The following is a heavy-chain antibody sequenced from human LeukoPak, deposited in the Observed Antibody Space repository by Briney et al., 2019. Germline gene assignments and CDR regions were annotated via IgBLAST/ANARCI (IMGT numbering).Heavy chain of an antibody. Sequence: GGSLRPSCAASGFTFSSYSMNWVRQAPGKGLEWVSSISSSSSYIYYADSVKGRFTISRDNAKNSLYLQMNSLRAEDTAVYYCARGFGIDGFDCWGQGTLVTVSS. CDR1: GFTFSSYS. CDR2: ISSSSSYI. D-gene: IGHD5-24*01. J-gene: IGHJ4*02. CDR3: ARGFGIDGFDC. V-gene: IGHV3-21*01.